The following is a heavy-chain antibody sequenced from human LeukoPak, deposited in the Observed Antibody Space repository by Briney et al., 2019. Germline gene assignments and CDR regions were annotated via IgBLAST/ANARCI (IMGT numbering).Heavy chain of an antibody. CDR2: IYSSGGA. CDR3: AKSPDTWNYGFLDY. CDR1: GFTVSSNY. V-gene: IGHV3-66*01. Sequence: QPGGSLRLSCAASGFTVSSNYMSWVRQAPGKGLECVSVIYSSGGAYYADSVKGRFTISRDNSKNTLYLQMNNLRAEDTAVYYCAKSPDTWNYGFLDYWGQGTLVTVSS. D-gene: IGHD1-7*01. J-gene: IGHJ4*02.